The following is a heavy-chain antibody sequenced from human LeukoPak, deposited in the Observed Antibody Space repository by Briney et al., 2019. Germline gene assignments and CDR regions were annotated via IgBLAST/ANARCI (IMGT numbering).Heavy chain of an antibody. CDR3: ARRIAAAGTFAWFDP. CDR1: GGSISSYY. J-gene: IGHJ5*02. D-gene: IGHD6-13*01. Sequence: SETLSLTCTVSGGSISSYYWSWIRQPPGKGLEWIGYIYYSGSTNYNPSLKSRVTISVDTSKNQFSLKLSSVTAADTAVYYCARRIAAAGTFAWFDPWGQGTLVTVSS. V-gene: IGHV4-59*08. CDR2: IYYSGST.